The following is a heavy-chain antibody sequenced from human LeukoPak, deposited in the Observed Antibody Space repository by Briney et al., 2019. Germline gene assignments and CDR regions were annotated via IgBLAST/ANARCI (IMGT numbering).Heavy chain of an antibody. CDR3: TTSGTPFEY. CDR1: GFTFNKAW. CDR2: IKNKGDGRTT. Sequence: PGGSLRLSCAASGFTFNKAWMSWVRLAPGKGLEWVARIKNKGDGRTTDYAAPVKGRFTVSRDDSKSTLYLQMNSLKTEDTAVYYCTTSGTPFEYWGEGTLVTVSS. J-gene: IGHJ4*02. V-gene: IGHV3-15*01. D-gene: IGHD3-10*01.